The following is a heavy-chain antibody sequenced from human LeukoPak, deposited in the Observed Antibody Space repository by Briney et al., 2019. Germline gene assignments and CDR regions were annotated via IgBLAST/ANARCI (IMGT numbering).Heavy chain of an antibody. CDR2: IIPIFGTA. J-gene: IGHJ6*03. CDR3: ARGGVSTVTPHYYYYYMDV. V-gene: IGHV1-69*05. CDR1: GGTFSSDA. D-gene: IGHD4-11*01. Sequence: SVKVSCKASGGTFSSDAISWVRQAPGQGLEWMGGIIPIFGTANYAQKFQGRVTITTDESTSTAYMELSSLRSEDTAVYYCARGGVSTVTPHYYYYYMDVWGKGTTVTVSS.